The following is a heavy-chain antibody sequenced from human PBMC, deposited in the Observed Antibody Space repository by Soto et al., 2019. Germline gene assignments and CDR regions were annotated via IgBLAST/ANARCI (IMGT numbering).Heavy chain of an antibody. V-gene: IGHV1-69*13. Sequence: GXAVKVSCKASGGTFSSCAISWWRQAPGHGLEWMGGIIPIFGTANYAQKFQGRVTITADESTSTAYMELSRLRSEDTAVYYCASHSTYYYHSSGPYFDYWGQGTLVTVSS. J-gene: IGHJ4*02. D-gene: IGHD3-22*01. CDR1: GGTFSSCA. CDR3: ASHSTYYYHSSGPYFDY. CDR2: IIPIFGTA.